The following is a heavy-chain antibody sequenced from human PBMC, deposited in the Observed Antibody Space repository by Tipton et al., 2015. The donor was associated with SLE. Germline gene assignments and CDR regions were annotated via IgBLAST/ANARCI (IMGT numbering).Heavy chain of an antibody. CDR2: ISRSGGTR. Sequence: SLRLSCVASGFTFSNYEMKWVRQVPGKGLEWVSYISRSGGTRKYIDSVNGRFTISRDNAKNSLYLQMTGLRGDDTAVYYCARDHGFTSDWYEDYWGQGTLVTVS. D-gene: IGHD6-13*01. J-gene: IGHJ4*02. CDR1: GFTFSNYE. V-gene: IGHV3-48*03. CDR3: ARDHGFTSDWYEDY.